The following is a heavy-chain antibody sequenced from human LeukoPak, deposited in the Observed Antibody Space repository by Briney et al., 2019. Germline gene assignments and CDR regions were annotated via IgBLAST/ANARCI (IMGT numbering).Heavy chain of an antibody. D-gene: IGHD5-12*01. J-gene: IGHJ4*02. CDR2: ISWDGGTT. Sequence: GGSLRLSCAASGFTFGDYTMHWVRQAPGKGLDWVSLISWDGGTTYYADSVKGRFTVSRDNSKNSLYLQMNSLRTEDTALYYCAKGSEGYSGYDRPFDYWGQGTLVTVSS. V-gene: IGHV3-43*01. CDR3: AKGSEGYSGYDRPFDY. CDR1: GFTFGDYT.